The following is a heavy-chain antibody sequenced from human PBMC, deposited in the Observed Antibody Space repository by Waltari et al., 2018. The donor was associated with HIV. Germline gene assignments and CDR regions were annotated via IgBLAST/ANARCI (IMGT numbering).Heavy chain of an antibody. J-gene: IGHJ4*02. V-gene: IGHV3-23*04. CDR2: SRGSGGST. Sequence: EVQLVESGGGLVKTGGCLRLSCAASGFTFTNYPINWVRQAPGKVLGWVSGSRGSGGSTYYAYSVKGRFTISRDNSKNTLYLQMNSLRAEDTAVYYCAKDDSTGSSGYYPFHYWGQGTLITVSS. CDR3: AKDDSTGSSGYYPFHY. CDR1: GFTFTNYP. D-gene: IGHD3-22*01.